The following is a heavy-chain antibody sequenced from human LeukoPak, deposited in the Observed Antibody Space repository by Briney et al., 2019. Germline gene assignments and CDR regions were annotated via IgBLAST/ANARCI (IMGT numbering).Heavy chain of an antibody. Sequence: GGSLRLSCAGSGFTFSSYSMNWVRPAPGKGGGWVSSISSSSSYIYYADSVKGRFTISRDNAKNSLYLQMNSLRAEDTAVYYCARGEEQWLVRAGWFDPWGQGTLVTVSS. CDR2: ISSSSSYI. CDR3: ARGEEQWLVRAGWFDP. V-gene: IGHV3-21*01. D-gene: IGHD6-19*01. CDR1: GFTFSSYS. J-gene: IGHJ5*02.